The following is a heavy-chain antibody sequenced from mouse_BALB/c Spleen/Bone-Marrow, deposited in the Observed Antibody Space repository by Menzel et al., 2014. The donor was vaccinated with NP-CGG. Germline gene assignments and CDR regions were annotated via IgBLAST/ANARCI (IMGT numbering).Heavy chain of an antibody. CDR1: GFSLXNHG. V-gene: IGHV2-4*02. J-gene: IGHJ2*01. Sequence: QVQLKQSGPGLVQPSQSLSITCTVSGFSLXNHGIHWVRQPPGKGLEWLGVIWSGGTTDYNATFIPRLSISRDKSKSQVLFKMNSLQVDDTATYYCARSGNYDFFDHWGQGTTLTVSS. CDR3: ARSGNYDFFDH. D-gene: IGHD2-1*01. CDR2: IWSGGTT.